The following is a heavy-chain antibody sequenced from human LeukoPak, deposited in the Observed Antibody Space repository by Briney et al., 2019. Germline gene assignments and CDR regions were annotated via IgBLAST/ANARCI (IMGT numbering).Heavy chain of an antibody. CDR1: GFTFSSYW. J-gene: IGHJ4*02. CDR3: ARVADYYDSSGPDY. V-gene: IGHV3-7*01. CDR2: IKQDGSEK. Sequence: GGSLRLSCAASGFTFSSYWMSWVRQAPGKGLEWVANIKQDGSEKYYVDSVKGRFTISRDNAKNSLYLQMNSLRAEDTAVYYCARVADYYDSSGPDYWGQGTLVTVSS. D-gene: IGHD3-22*01.